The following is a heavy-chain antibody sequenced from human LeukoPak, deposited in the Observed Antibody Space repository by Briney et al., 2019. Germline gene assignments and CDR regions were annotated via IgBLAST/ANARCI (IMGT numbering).Heavy chain of an antibody. CDR1: GGSINSSNW. CDR3: ARNVGVGSLSAFDI. Sequence: GTLSLTCAVSGGSINSSNWWSWVRQPPGKGLEWIGEIYHSGSTNYNPSLKSRVTISVDRSKNQFSLKLSSVTAADTAVYYCARNVGVGSLSAFDIWGQGTMVTVSS. D-gene: IGHD6-6*01. J-gene: IGHJ3*02. CDR2: IYHSGST. V-gene: IGHV4-4*02.